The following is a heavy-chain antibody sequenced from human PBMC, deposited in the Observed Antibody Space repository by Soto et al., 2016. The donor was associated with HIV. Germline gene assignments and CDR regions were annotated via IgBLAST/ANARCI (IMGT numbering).Heavy chain of an antibody. Sequence: QVRLEEWGTGLLKPSETLSLNCAVYGTSFDDYYWSWIRQSPERGLEWIGEINYRGASNFNPSLKSRVTMSVDTVKKQFFMKLTSVTAADTAVYYCARLDYSANAHYFDYWGRGPWSPSPQ. D-gene: IGHD2-8*01. CDR1: GTSFDDYY. V-gene: IGHV4-34*01. CDR3: ARLDYSANAHYFDY. CDR2: INYRGAS. J-gene: IGHJ4*02.